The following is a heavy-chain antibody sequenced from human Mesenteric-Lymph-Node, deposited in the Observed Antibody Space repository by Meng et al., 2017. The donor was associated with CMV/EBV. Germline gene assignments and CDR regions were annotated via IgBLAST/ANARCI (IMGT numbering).Heavy chain of an antibody. CDR2: IYYSGST. CDR3: ARDKGGGDYYGMDV. Sequence: SETLSLTCTVSGSSISSGYYWGCIRQPPGKGLEWIGYIYYSGSTNYNPSLKSRVTISVDTSKNQFSLKLSSVTAADTAVYYCARDKGGGDYYGMDVWGQGTTVTVSS. V-gene: IGHV4-61*01. J-gene: IGHJ6*02. CDR1: GSSISSGYY. D-gene: IGHD3-16*01.